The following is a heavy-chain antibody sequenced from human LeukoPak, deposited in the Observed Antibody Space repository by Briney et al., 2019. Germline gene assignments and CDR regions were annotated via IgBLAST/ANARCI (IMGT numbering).Heavy chain of an antibody. CDR1: GFTFSSYA. D-gene: IGHD5-18*01. Sequence: PGGSLRLSCAASGFTFSSYAMSWVRQAPGKGLEWVSAISGSGGSTYYADSVKGRFTISRDNSKNTLYLQMNSLRAEDTAVYYCARGGNGYSYGYADRVSLWGQGTLVTVSS. V-gene: IGHV3-23*01. CDR2: ISGSGGST. CDR3: ARGGNGYSYGYADRVSL. J-gene: IGHJ4*02.